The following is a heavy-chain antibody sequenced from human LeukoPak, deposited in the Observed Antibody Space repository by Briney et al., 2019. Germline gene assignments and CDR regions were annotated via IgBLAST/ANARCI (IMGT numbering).Heavy chain of an antibody. CDR3: TTHHTDIGRYIGLSGTAVF. V-gene: IGHV3-15*01. CDR1: GFTFSWAW. Sequence: GGSLRLSCTTSGFTFSWAWMSWVRQAPGQGLEGVGHIQSKGDGEATDYGAAVKGRFTISRDDSKDTVYLQMNNLQVEDTAIYYCTTHHTDIGRYIGLSGTAVFWGQGTLATVSS. CDR2: IQSKGDGEAT. J-gene: IGHJ4*02. D-gene: IGHD2-2*02.